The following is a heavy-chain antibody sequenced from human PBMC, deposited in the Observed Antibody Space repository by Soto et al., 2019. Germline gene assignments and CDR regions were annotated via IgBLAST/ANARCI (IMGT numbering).Heavy chain of an antibody. CDR2: INGANGNT. D-gene: IGHD1-26*01. V-gene: IGHV1-3*01. Sequence: DSVKVSCKASGYTFTSYAMHWVRQAPGQRLEWMGSINGANGNTKYSQKFQGRVTITRDTSASTAYMELSSLRSEDTDVYYCARAPGNYYYYAMDVWGQGTTVTVSS. CDR1: GYTFTSYA. J-gene: IGHJ6*01. CDR3: ARAPGNYYYYAMDV.